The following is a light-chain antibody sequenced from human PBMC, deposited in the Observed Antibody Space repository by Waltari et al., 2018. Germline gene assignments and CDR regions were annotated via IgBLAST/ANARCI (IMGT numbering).Light chain of an antibody. CDR3: MQGIRWPYT. CDR1: QSLVPVDGNTY. Sequence: EVVMTQSPVSLSVTLGQAASISCKSSQSLVPVDGNTYLNWFHQRPGQPPRRLIYWVFNRDSGVPDRFSGSGSGTDFTLRISRVEAEDVGVYYCMQGIRWPYTFGQGTQLDIK. CDR2: WVF. J-gene: IGKJ2*01. V-gene: IGKV2-30*02.